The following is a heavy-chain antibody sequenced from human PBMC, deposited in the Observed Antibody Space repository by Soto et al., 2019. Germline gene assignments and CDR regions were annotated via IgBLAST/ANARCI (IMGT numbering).Heavy chain of an antibody. J-gene: IGHJ4*02. D-gene: IGHD6-19*01. CDR2: IKKRADGGTT. CDR1: GFTFSNAW. V-gene: IGHV3-15*01. CDR3: RTQWLD. Sequence: EVQLVESGGGLVKPGGSLRLSCAASGFTFSNAWMSWVRQAPGKGLEWVGLIKKRADGGTTEYAAPLKGRFTISRDDSENTLYLQMSSLQTEDTAVYYCRTQWLDWGQGTLVTVSS.